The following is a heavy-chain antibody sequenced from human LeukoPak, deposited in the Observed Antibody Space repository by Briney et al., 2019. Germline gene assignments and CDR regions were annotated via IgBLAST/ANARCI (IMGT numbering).Heavy chain of an antibody. D-gene: IGHD2-15*01. CDR3: ARLINGWWAADY. CDR1: GGSISSYY. Sequence: PSETLSLTCTVSGGSISSYYWSWIRQPPGKGLEWIGYIYYSGSTNYNPSLKSRVTISVDTSKNQFSLKLSSVTAADTAVYYCARLINGWWAADYWGQGTLVTVSS. CDR2: IYYSGST. J-gene: IGHJ4*02. V-gene: IGHV4-59*08.